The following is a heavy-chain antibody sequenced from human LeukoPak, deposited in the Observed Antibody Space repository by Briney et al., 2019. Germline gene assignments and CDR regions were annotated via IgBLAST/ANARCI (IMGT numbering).Heavy chain of an antibody. CDR2: IGAYNGNT. CDR1: GYTFTSYG. D-gene: IGHD1-26*01. CDR3: ARVVPRYSGSYWWLANWFDP. Sequence: GSVKVSCKASGYTFTSYGISWVRQAPGQGLEWMGWIGAYNGNTNYAQKLQGRVTMTTDTSTSTAYMELRSLRSDDTAVYYCARVVPRYSGSYWWLANWFDPWGQGTLVTVSS. J-gene: IGHJ5*02. V-gene: IGHV1-18*01.